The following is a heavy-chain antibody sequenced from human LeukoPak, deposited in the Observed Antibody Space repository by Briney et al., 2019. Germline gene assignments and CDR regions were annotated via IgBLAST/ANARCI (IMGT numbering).Heavy chain of an antibody. CDR2: IRYDGSNK. Sequence: GGSLRLSCAASGFTFSSYEMNWVRQAPGKGLEWVAFIRYDGSNKYYADSVKGRFTISRDNSKNTLYLQMNSLRAEDTAVYYCLKYYYGSGANFDYWGQGTLVTVSS. V-gene: IGHV3-30*02. J-gene: IGHJ4*02. CDR1: GFTFSSYE. D-gene: IGHD3-10*01. CDR3: LKYYYGSGANFDY.